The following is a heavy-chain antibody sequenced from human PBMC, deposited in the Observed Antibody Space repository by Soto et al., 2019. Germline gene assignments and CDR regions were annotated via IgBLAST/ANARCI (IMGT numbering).Heavy chain of an antibody. Sequence: SVKVSCKAAGGTFSSYAISLVRQAPRQGLEWMGVINPSGGRTNYAQKFQGRVTMTRDASTSTVYMELSSLRSEDTAVYYCARDLGAVVVISYAFDIWGQGTMVTVSS. CDR1: GGTFSSYA. D-gene: IGHD3-22*01. CDR2: INPSGGRT. CDR3: ARDLGAVVVISYAFDI. J-gene: IGHJ3*02. V-gene: IGHV1-69*05.